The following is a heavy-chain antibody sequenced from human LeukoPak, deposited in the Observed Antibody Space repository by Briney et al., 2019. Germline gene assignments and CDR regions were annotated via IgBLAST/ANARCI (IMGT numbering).Heavy chain of an antibody. CDR1: GFTFSSYG. Sequence: PGGSLRLSCAASGFTFSSYGMHWVRQAPGKGLEWVAVIWYDGSNKYYADSVKGRFTISRDNSKNTLYLQMNSLRAEDTAVYYCARGPTMVRGVIMSPLHYWGQGTLVTVSS. CDR3: ARGPTMVRGVIMSPLHY. D-gene: IGHD3-10*01. J-gene: IGHJ4*02. CDR2: IWYDGSNK. V-gene: IGHV3-33*01.